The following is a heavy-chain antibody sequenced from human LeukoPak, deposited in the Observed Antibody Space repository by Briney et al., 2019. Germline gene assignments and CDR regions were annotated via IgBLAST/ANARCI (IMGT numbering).Heavy chain of an antibody. CDR3: ARVGYDYGGADDY. Sequence: PGGSLRLSCAASGFTFDDYGMSWVRQAPGKGLVWVSRINSDGSSTSYADSVKGRFTISRDNAKNTLYLQMNSLRAEDTAVYYCARVGYDYGGADDYWGQGTLVTVSS. CDR2: INSDGSST. V-gene: IGHV3-74*01. J-gene: IGHJ4*02. CDR1: GFTFDDYG. D-gene: IGHD4-23*01.